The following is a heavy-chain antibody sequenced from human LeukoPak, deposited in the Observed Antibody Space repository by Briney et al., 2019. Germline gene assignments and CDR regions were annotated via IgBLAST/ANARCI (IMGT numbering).Heavy chain of an antibody. Sequence: VASVKVSCKASGYTFTGYYMHWVRQAPGQGLEWMGWINPNSGGTNYAQKFQGRVTMTRDTSISTAYMELSRLRSDDTAVYYCAKPRLRYFDWLFSPDAFDIWGQGTMVTVSS. V-gene: IGHV1-2*02. CDR3: AKPRLRYFDWLFSPDAFDI. J-gene: IGHJ3*02. CDR1: GYTFTGYY. CDR2: INPNSGGT. D-gene: IGHD3-9*01.